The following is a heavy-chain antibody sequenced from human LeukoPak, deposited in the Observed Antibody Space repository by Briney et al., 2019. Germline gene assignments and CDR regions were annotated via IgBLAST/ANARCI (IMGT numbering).Heavy chain of an antibody. D-gene: IGHD2-15*01. CDR2: SSPLFGTA. Sequence: SVKVSCKASGGTFSSYAIIWVRQAPGQGLEWMGRSSPLFGTATYVRKFQGRVTITTDESTSTAYMELSSLRSEDTAVYYCARVDSSLTDAFDIWSQGTMVTVSS. J-gene: IGHJ3*02. CDR1: GGTFSSYA. V-gene: IGHV1-69*05. CDR3: ARVDSSLTDAFDI.